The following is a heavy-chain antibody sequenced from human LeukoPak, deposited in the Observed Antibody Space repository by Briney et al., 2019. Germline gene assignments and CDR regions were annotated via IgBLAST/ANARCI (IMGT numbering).Heavy chain of an antibody. Sequence: ASVKVSCKASGGTFSSYAISWVRQAPGQGLEWMGGIIPIFGTANYAQKFQGRVTITTDESTSTAYMELSSPRSEDTAVYYCARDYGDYPLGPIIWGQGTLVTVSS. CDR3: ARDYGDYPLGPII. V-gene: IGHV1-69*05. CDR1: GGTFSSYA. J-gene: IGHJ4*02. CDR2: IIPIFGTA. D-gene: IGHD4-17*01.